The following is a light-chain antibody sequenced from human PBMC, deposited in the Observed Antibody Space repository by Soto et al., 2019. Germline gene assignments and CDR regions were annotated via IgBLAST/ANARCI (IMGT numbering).Light chain of an antibody. CDR3: QQRSSWPYT. CDR2: GAS. V-gene: IGKV3D-20*02. CDR1: QSVSSSY. Sequence: EIVLTQSPGTLSLSPGERATLSCRASQSVSSSYLAWYQQKPGQAPRLLIYGASSRATGIADRFRGSGSGADFTLTISRLEPEDFAVYYCQQRSSWPYTFGQGTKLEIK. J-gene: IGKJ2*01.